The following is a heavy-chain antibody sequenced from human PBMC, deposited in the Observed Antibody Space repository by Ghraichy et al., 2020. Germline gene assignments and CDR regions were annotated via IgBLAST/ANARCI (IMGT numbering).Heavy chain of an antibody. J-gene: IGHJ3*02. CDR2: IYAGDSDT. D-gene: IGHD1-26*01. Sequence: GESLNISCKASGYLFTTSWIAWVRQMPGKGLEWMGIIYAGDSDTRYSPSFQGQVTISADKSISTAYLQWSSLKASDTAMYFCARQPTAAFDIWGPGTMVTVSS. CDR1: GYLFTTSW. V-gene: IGHV5-51*01. CDR3: ARQPTAAFDI.